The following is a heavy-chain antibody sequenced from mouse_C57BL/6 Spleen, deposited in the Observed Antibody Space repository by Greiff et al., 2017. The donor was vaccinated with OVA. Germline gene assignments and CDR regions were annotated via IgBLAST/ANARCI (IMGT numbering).Heavy chain of an antibody. CDR2: ISDGGSYT. V-gene: IGHV5-4*03. D-gene: IGHD6-2*01. J-gene: IGHJ2*01. CDR1: GFTFSSYA. CDR3: ARGSLYYFDY. Sequence: EVKLMESGGGLVKPGGSLKLSCAASGFTFSSYAMSWVRQTPEKRLEWVATISDGGSYTYYTDNVKGRFTISRDNAKNNLYLQMSHLKSEDTAMYYCARGSLYYFDYWGQGTTLTGSS.